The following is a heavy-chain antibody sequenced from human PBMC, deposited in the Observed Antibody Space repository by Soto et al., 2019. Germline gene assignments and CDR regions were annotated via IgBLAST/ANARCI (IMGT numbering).Heavy chain of an antibody. CDR1: GFTFSDYY. CDR2: ISSSTSHT. V-gene: IGHV3-11*05. J-gene: IGHJ4*02. Sequence: QVQLVESGGGLVKPGGSLRLSCAVSGFTFSDYYMTWIRQAPGKGLEWVSYISSSTSHTNYADSVKGRFTISRDNAKNSLFLQMNSLSAEDTAMYYCARGRGAAADYFDFWGQGTLVTVSS. D-gene: IGHD6-13*01. CDR3: ARGRGAAADYFDF.